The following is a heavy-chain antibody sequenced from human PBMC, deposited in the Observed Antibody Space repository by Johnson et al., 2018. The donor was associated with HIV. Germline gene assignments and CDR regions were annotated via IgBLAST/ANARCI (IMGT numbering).Heavy chain of an antibody. CDR3: ARGLAYCGGDCSPDAFDI. J-gene: IGHJ3*02. CDR1: GFTFSSYD. Sequence: VQLVESGGGLVQPGGSLRLSCAASGFTFSSYDMHWVRQATGKGLEWVSAIGTAGDTYYPGSVKGRFTISRENATNSLYLQMNSLRAGDTAVYYCARGLAYCGGDCSPDAFDIWGQGTMVTVSS. V-gene: IGHV3-13*01. CDR2: IGTAGDT. D-gene: IGHD2-21*02.